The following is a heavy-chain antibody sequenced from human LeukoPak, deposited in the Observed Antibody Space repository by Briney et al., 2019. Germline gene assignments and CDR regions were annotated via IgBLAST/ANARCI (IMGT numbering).Heavy chain of an antibody. CDR3: ARGWNYGRVRCYYYMDV. V-gene: IGHV1-2*02. CDR2: INPNSGGT. D-gene: IGHD1-7*01. CDR1: GYTFTGYY. Sequence: ASVKVSCKASGYTFTGYYMHWVRQAPGQGLEWMGWINPNSGGTNYAQKFQGRVTMTRDTSISTAYMELSRLRSDDTAVYYCARGWNYGRVRCYYYMDVWGKGTTVTVSS. J-gene: IGHJ6*03.